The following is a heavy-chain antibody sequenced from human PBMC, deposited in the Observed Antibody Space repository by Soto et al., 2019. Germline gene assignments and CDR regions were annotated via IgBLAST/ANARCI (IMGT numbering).Heavy chain of an antibody. CDR1: GFTFSSYG. CDR3: ARDHPRRGFGATTGGRDV. CDR2: IWYDGSNK. J-gene: IGHJ6*02. Sequence: GGSLRLSCAASGFTFSSYGMHWVRQAPGKGLEWVAVIWYDGSNKYYADSVKGRFTISRDNSKNTLYLQMNSLRAEDTAVYYCARDHPRRGFGATTGGRDVWGQGTTVTVSS. V-gene: IGHV3-33*01. D-gene: IGHD3-10*01.